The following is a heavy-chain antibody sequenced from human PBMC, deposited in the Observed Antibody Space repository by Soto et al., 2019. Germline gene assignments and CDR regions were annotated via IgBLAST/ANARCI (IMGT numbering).Heavy chain of an antibody. CDR2: ISYTGRT. D-gene: IGHD7-27*01. CDR1: GDSVTSGSYY. J-gene: IGHJ6*02. CDR3: AREWGLLPYYVMNV. V-gene: IGHV4-61*03. Sequence: SETLSLTCIVTGDSVTSGSYYWTWLRQPPGKGLEWIGYISYTGRTKYNPSLQSRVTISVDTSKNDFSLNLSSVTAADTAVYFCAREWGLLPYYVMNVWGHGTAVTVSS.